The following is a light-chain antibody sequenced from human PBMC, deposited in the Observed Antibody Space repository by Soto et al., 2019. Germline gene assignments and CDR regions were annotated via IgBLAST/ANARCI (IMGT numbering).Light chain of an antibody. Sequence: EIVLTQSPGTLSLSPGERATLSCRASQTVGSSYLAWYQQKPGQAPRLLIYGASSRATGIPDRFSGSGFGTDFTLTISRLEPEDCVVYYCRQYGSSTRWTFGQGTKVEIK. CDR3: RQYGSSTRWT. CDR1: QTVGSSY. CDR2: GAS. V-gene: IGKV3-20*01. J-gene: IGKJ1*01.